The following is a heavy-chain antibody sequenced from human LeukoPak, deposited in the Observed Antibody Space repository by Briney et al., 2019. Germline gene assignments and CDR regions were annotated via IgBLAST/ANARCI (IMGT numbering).Heavy chain of an antibody. Sequence: SETLSLTCTVSGGSISSGDYYWSWIRQPPGKGLEWIGYIYYSGSTYYNPSLESRVTISVDTSKNQFSLKLSSVTAADTAVYYCARAPTLLPHRRFDYWGQGTLVTVSS. CDR3: ARAPTLLPHRRFDY. CDR1: GGSISSGDYY. CDR2: IYYSGST. V-gene: IGHV4-30-4*01. J-gene: IGHJ4*02. D-gene: IGHD3-22*01.